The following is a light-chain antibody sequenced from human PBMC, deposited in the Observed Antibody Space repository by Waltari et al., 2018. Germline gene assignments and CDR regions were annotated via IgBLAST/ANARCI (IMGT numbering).Light chain of an antibody. V-gene: IGKV1-12*02. J-gene: IGKJ3*01. CDR1: QDISDW. CDR3: QQANSFPFT. CDR2: AAS. Sequence: DSQMTQSPSSVSASVGDRVSITCRASQDISDWLAWYQQKPGKAPKVLIYAASSLQSGVPSRFSASGSGTDFILTISSLQPEDFATYYCQQANSFPFTFGPGTKVDIK.